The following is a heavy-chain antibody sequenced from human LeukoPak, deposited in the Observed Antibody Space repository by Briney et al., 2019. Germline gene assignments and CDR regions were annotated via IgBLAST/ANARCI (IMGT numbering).Heavy chain of an antibody. CDR3: ASRSSVAGTGPG. J-gene: IGHJ4*02. CDR2: IKQDGSEK. D-gene: IGHD6-13*01. CDR1: GFTFGSYW. V-gene: IGHV3-7*01. Sequence: GGSLRLSCAASGFTFGSYWMSWVRQAPGKGLEWVANIKQDGSEKYYVDSVKGRFTISRDNAKNSLYLQMNSLRAEDTAVYYCASRSSVAGTGPGWGQGTLVTVSS.